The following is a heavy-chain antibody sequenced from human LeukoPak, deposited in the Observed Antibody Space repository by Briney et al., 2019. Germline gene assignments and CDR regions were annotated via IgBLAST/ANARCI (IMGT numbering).Heavy chain of an antibody. J-gene: IGHJ4*02. CDR1: GYSFTSNY. CDR2: IYPRDGST. Sequence: ASVKVSCKASGYSFTSNYIHWVRQAPGQGLEWMGMIYPRDGSTSYAQKFQGRVTVTRDTSTSTVHIELSGLRSEDTAVYYCARDQEAFDYWGQGTLVTVSS. V-gene: IGHV1-46*01. CDR3: ARDQEAFDY.